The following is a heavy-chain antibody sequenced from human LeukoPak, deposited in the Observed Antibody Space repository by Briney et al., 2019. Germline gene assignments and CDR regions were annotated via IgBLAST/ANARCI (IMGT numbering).Heavy chain of an antibody. V-gene: IGHV4-39*01. Sequence: SETLSLTCTVSGGSFSSSSYYWGWICQSPGKGLEWIATISYIGTTYYNPSLNSRVAISVDTSKNQFSLKLSSVTAADTAVYYCARGRRVFGVVTPYYFDYWGQGTLVTVSS. D-gene: IGHD3-3*01. CDR3: ARGRRVFGVVTPYYFDY. CDR1: GGSFSSSSYY. J-gene: IGHJ4*02. CDR2: ISYIGTT.